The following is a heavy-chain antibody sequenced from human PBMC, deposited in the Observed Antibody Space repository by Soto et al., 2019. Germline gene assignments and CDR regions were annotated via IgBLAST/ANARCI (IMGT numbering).Heavy chain of an antibody. D-gene: IGHD3-9*01. V-gene: IGHV4-39*01. CDR3: ARLEGLATTSYYFAF. J-gene: IGHJ4*02. CDR1: DDSINSDKYY. Sequence: SETLSLTCSVSDDSINSDKYYWGWIRQPPGKGLEWIGSIYYRGNAYYNPSLQTRVTISLDKSKSQFSLKLNSVTAADSAVYFCARLEGLATTSYYFAFWGPGALVTVSS. CDR2: IYYRGNA.